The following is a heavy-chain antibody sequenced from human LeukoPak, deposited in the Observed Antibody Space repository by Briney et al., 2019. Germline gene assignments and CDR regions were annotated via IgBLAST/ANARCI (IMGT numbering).Heavy chain of an antibody. CDR1: GFTFSSYG. Sequence: GGSLRLSCAASGFTFSSYGMHWVRQAPGKGLEWVSAISGSGGSTYYADSVKGRFTISRDNSKNTLYLQMNSLRAEDTAVYYCAKYLMTTHAALEYWGQGTLVTVSS. V-gene: IGHV3-23*01. CDR3: AKYLMTTHAALEY. D-gene: IGHD4-11*01. CDR2: ISGSGGST. J-gene: IGHJ4*02.